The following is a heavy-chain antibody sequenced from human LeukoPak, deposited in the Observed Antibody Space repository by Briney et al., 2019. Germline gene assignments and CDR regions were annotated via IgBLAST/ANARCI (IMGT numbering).Heavy chain of an antibody. CDR1: GYTFTGYY. Sequence: ASVKVSCKASGYTFTGYYMHWVRQAPGQGLEWMGWINPNSGGTNYAQKFQGRVTMTRDTSISTAYMELSRLRSDDTAVYYCARGGFYDFWSGYSDYWGQGTLVTVSS. CDR2: INPNSGGT. J-gene: IGHJ4*02. CDR3: ARGGFYDFWSGYSDY. V-gene: IGHV1-2*02. D-gene: IGHD3-3*01.